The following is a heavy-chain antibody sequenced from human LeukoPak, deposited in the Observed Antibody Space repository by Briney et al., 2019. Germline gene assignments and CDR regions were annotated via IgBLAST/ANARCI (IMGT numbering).Heavy chain of an antibody. D-gene: IGHD4/OR15-4a*01. Sequence: SETLSLTCAVYGGSFSGYYWSWIRQPPGKGLEWIGEINHSGSTNYNPSLKSRVIISVDTSKNQFSLKLSSVTAADTAVYYCARLLMGGQPRPSAPNDYWGQGTLVTVSS. J-gene: IGHJ4*02. CDR3: ARLLMGGQPRPSAPNDY. CDR1: GGSFSGYY. CDR2: INHSGST. V-gene: IGHV4-34*01.